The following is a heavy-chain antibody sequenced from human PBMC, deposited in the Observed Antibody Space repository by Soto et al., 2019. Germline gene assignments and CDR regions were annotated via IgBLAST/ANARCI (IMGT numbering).Heavy chain of an antibody. CDR3: ARHRAVTGWFDP. CDR1: GYSFTRYW. Sequence: PGESLKISCKGSGYSFTRYWISWVRQMPGKGLEWMGRIDPSDSYTNYSPSFQGHVTISADKSISTAYLQWSSLKASDTAMYYCARHRAVTGWFDPWGQGTLVTVSS. V-gene: IGHV5-10-1*01. D-gene: IGHD4-4*01. J-gene: IGHJ5*02. CDR2: IDPSDSYT.